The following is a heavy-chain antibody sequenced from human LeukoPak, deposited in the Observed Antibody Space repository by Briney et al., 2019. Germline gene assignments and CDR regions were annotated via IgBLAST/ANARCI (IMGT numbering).Heavy chain of an antibody. CDR2: IIPIFGTA. CDR1: GGTFSRYA. Sequence: AASVKVSCKASGGTFSRYAASWVRQAPGQGLEWMGGIIPIFGTANYAQKFQGRVTITADTSTSTAYMELRSLRSDDTAVYYCARAYYGDFVGGFFDYWGQGTLVTVSS. V-gene: IGHV1-69*06. J-gene: IGHJ4*02. CDR3: ARAYYGDFVGGFFDY. D-gene: IGHD4-17*01.